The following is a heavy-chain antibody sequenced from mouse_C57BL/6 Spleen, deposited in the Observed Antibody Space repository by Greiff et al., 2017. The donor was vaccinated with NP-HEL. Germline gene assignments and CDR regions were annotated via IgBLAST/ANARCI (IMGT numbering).Heavy chain of an antibody. CDR3: ATYGNYEDYFDY. Sequence: EVKLMESGPGLVKPSQSLSLTCSVTGYSITSGYYWNWIRQFPGNKLEWMGYISYDGSNNYNPSLKNRISITRDTSKNQFFLKLNSVTTEDTATYYCATYGNYEDYFDYWGQGTTLTVSS. CDR1: GYSITSGYY. J-gene: IGHJ2*01. D-gene: IGHD2-1*01. CDR2: ISYDGSN. V-gene: IGHV3-6*01.